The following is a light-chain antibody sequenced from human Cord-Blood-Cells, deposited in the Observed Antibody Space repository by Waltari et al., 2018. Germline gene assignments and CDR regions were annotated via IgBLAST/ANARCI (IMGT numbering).Light chain of an antibody. CDR2: QDS. CDR1: KLGDKY. CDR3: QAWDSSTYV. V-gene: IGLV3-1*01. Sequence: SYELTQPPSVSVSPGQQASITCSGDKLGDKYACWYQQKPGQSPVLVIYQDSKRPSGIPERFSGSNSGNTATLTISGTQAMDEADYYCQAWDSSTYVFGTGTKVTVL. J-gene: IGLJ1*01.